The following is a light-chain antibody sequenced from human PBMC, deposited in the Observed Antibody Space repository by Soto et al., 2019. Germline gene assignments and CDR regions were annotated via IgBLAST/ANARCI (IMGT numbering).Light chain of an antibody. CDR3: SSYTSSSTPLYV. CDR1: SSDVGGYNY. V-gene: IGLV2-14*01. J-gene: IGLJ1*01. CDR2: EVS. Sequence: QSALTQPASVSGSPGQSITISWTGTSSDVGGYNYVSWYQQHPGKAPKLMIYEVSNRPSGVSNRFSGSKSGNTASLTISGLQAEDEADYYCSSYTSSSTPLYVFGTGTKVTVL.